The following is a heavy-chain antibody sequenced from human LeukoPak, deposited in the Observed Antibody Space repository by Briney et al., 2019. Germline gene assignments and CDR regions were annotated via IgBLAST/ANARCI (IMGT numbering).Heavy chain of an antibody. V-gene: IGHV4-61*01. J-gene: IGHJ3*02. CDR2: MYYSGST. Sequence: SETLSLTCTVSGGSISSGSYYWSWIRQPPGKGLEWIGHMYYSGSTTYNPSLKSRVTISVDTSNNKLSLKLSSVTAADTAVYYCARGKLDAFDIWGQGTMVTVSS. CDR1: GGSISSGSYY. D-gene: IGHD6-6*01. CDR3: ARGKLDAFDI.